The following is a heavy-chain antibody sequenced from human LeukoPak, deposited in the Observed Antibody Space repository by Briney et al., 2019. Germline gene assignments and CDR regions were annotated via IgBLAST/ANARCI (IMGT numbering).Heavy chain of an antibody. CDR3: ARELRGYCSTTSCPLVH. Sequence: GGSLRLSCAAFGFTVSNNYMIWVRQAPGKGLEWVSVIYNDGSTFYADSVKGRFTISRDNSKNTLYLQMNSLRAEDTAVYYCARELRGYCSTTSCPLVHWGQGTLVTVSS. CDR2: IYNDGST. J-gene: IGHJ4*02. CDR1: GFTVSNNY. D-gene: IGHD2-2*01. V-gene: IGHV3-66*02.